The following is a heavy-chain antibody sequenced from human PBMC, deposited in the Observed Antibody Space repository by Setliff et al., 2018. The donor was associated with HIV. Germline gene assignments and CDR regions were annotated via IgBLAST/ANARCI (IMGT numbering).Heavy chain of an antibody. V-gene: IGHV4-39*01. CDR3: ARTAYSGYVLDGY. J-gene: IGHJ4*02. D-gene: IGHD5-12*01. CDR2: TYYSGST. Sequence: SETLSLTCTVSGGSISSTSYYWGWIRQPPGKGLEWIGSTYYSGSTYYNPSLKSRVTMSVDTSKNQFTLKLSSVTAADTAVYYCARTAYSGYVLDGYWGQGTLVTVSS. CDR1: GGSISSTSYY.